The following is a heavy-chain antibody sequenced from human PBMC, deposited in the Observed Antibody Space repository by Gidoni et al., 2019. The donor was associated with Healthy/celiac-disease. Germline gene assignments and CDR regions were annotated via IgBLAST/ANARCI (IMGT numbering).Heavy chain of an antibody. Sequence: QVQLQQWGAGPLKPSETLSPHCAVYGGSFRCYFWSWIRQPPGKGREWIGEINHRGSTNYNPSLKSGVTISVDTSKNQVSLKLSSVTAADTAVYYCARGWAYYYGSGSYYSSWWFDPWGQGTLVTVSS. CDR1: GGSFRCYF. V-gene: IGHV4-34*01. D-gene: IGHD3-10*01. CDR3: ARGWAYYYGSGSYYSSWWFDP. CDR2: INHRGST. J-gene: IGHJ5*02.